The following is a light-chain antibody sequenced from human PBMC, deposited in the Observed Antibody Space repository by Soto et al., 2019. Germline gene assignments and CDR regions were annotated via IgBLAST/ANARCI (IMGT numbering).Light chain of an antibody. CDR3: QQSSSFPLT. CDR1: QSINTF. J-gene: IGKJ4*01. V-gene: IGKV1-39*01. CDR2: AAS. Sequence: DIQMTQSPSSLSASIGDRVTITCRASQSINTFLNWYQHKPGKAPDLLIYAASSLQSEGPSRFSGSGSGTDFTLTINSLTVEDVATYYCQQSSSFPLTFGGGTRVEIK.